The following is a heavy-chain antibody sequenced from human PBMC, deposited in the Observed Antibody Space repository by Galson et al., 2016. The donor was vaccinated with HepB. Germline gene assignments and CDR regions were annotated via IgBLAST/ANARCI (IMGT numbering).Heavy chain of an antibody. D-gene: IGHD4-17*01. CDR3: ARTAVSGPRFFSF. CDR1: GYTFTNYG. V-gene: IGHV1-18*01. Sequence: SVKVSCKASGYTFTNYGIAWVRQAPGQGLEWMGWISASNGDTNYAQNLQGRVTMTTDTSTSTAYMELRSLRSDDTAVYSCARTAVSGPRFFSFWGQGTLVTVSS. CDR2: ISASNGDT. J-gene: IGHJ4*02.